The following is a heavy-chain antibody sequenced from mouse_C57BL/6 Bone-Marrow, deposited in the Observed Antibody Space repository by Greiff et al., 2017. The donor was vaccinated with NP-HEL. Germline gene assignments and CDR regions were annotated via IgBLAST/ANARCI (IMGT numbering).Heavy chain of an antibody. V-gene: IGHV5-6*01. J-gene: IGHJ4*01. Sequence: EVQVVESGGDLVKPGGSLKLSCAASGFTFSSYGMSWVRQTPDKRLEWVATISSGGSYTYYPDSVKGRFTISRDNAKNTLYLQMSSLKSEDTAMYYCAGHFSYYGSSPYAMDYWGQGTSVTVSS. CDR3: AGHFSYYGSSPYAMDY. D-gene: IGHD1-1*01. CDR2: ISSGGSYT. CDR1: GFTFSSYG.